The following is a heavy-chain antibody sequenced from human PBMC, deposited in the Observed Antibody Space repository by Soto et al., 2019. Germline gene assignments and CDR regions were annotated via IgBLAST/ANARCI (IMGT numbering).Heavy chain of an antibody. J-gene: IGHJ5*01. CDR2: INSDDTSS. V-gene: IGHV3-74*01. CDR3: RRGCRRGVASGLGIPGQANFRHRLS. CDR1: GLSVINFG. Sequence: GLSVINFGVHWVRKKQGKGLEWVSRINSDDTSSSYAASVKGRFTISRDNAKNTLYLQMNSLRAEDTAVYYCRRGCRRGVASGLGIPGQANFRHRLSW. D-gene: IGHD2-15*01.